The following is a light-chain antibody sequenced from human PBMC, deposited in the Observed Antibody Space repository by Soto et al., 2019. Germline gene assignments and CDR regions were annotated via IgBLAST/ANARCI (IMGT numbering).Light chain of an antibody. Sequence: QSALTQPPSASGSRGQSVTISCTGTSSDVGDYNYVSWYQQHPGKAPKLMIYEVSKRPSGVPDRFSGSKSGNTASLTVSGLQAEDEADYYCTSYAGSNNFVFGTGTKLTVL. V-gene: IGLV2-8*01. J-gene: IGLJ1*01. CDR1: SSDVGDYNY. CDR2: EVS. CDR3: TSYAGSNNFV.